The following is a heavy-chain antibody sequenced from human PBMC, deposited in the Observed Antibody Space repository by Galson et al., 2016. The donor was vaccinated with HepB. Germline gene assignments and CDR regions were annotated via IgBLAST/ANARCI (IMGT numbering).Heavy chain of an antibody. D-gene: IGHD3-10*01. J-gene: IGHJ5*01. CDR2: ISTYNGNT. Sequence: SVKVSCKASGYTFINYGISWVRQAPGQGLEWMGWISTYNGNTKYAQKLQDRLTMTTDTPTSTAYMELSSLRSDDTAMYLCAADLGMTGRAGVDSWGQGTPVTVSS. CDR1: GYTFINYG. V-gene: IGHV1-18*01. CDR3: AADLGMTGRAGVDS.